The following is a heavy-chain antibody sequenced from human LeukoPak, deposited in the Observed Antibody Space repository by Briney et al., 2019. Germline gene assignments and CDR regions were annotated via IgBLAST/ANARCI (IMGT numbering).Heavy chain of an antibody. CDR2: ISYDGSNK. CDR1: GFTFSSYA. CDR3: ARDQSTSEYFDWLSPDY. J-gene: IGHJ4*02. V-gene: IGHV3-30-3*01. Sequence: GGSLRLSCAASGFTFSSYAMHWVRQDPGKGLEWVAVISYDGSNKYYADPVKGRFTISRDNSKNTLYLQMNSLRAEDTAVYYCARDQSTSEYFDWLSPDYWGQGTLVTVSS. D-gene: IGHD3-9*01.